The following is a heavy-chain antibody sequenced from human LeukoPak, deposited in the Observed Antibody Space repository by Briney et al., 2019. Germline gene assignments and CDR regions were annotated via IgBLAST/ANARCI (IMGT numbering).Heavy chain of an antibody. J-gene: IGHJ4*02. V-gene: IGHV3-7*02. CDR3: VRGRGLGEFAVASFDS. CDR2: IKQDGSPK. CDR1: GFTFSGYW. D-gene: IGHD6-19*01. Sequence: GGSLRLSCVGSGFTFSGYWMNWVRQTPGKGLEWVANIKQDGSPKYYVDSVRGRFTISRDNAKNSLYLQMNSLRADDTGVYYCVRGRGLGEFAVASFDSWGRGTLVTVSS.